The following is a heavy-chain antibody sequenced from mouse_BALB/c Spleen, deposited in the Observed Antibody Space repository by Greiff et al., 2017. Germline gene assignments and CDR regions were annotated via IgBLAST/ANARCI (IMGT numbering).Heavy chain of an antibody. CDR1: GFTFSSYW. CDR3: TRYRHWTYAMDY. CDR2: IRLKSDNYAT. J-gene: IGHJ4*01. Sequence: EVMLVESGGGLVQPGGSMKLSCVASGFTFSSYWMSWVRQSPEKGLEWVAEIRLKSDNYATHYAESVKGKFTISRDDSKSRLYLQMNSLRAEDTGIYYCTRYRHWTYAMDYWGQGTSVTVSS. V-gene: IGHV6-6*02. D-gene: IGHD2-14*01.